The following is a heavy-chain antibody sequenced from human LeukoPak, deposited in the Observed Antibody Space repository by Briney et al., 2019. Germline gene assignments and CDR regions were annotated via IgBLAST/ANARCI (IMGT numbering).Heavy chain of an antibody. D-gene: IGHD3-22*01. V-gene: IGHV3-21*01. Sequence: GGSLRLSCAASGFTFSSYSMNWVRQAPGKGLEWVSSISSSSSYIYYADSVKGRFTISRDNAKNSLYLQMNSLRAEDTAVYYCARDSKRTYYYDNSGYPDAFDIWGQGTMVTVSS. J-gene: IGHJ3*02. CDR2: ISSSSSYI. CDR1: GFTFSSYS. CDR3: ARDSKRTYYYDNSGYPDAFDI.